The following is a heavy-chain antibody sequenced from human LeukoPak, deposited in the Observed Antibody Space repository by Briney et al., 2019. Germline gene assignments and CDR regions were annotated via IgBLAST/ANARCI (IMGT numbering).Heavy chain of an antibody. D-gene: IGHD4-17*01. CDR1: DNIFTSYW. Sequence: GESLKISCKGSDNIFTSYWISWVRQMPGKGLEWMGRIDPSDSYTNYSPSFQGHVTISAAKSISTAYLQWSRLKASATAMYYCARRHGAYEGDFDYWGQGTLVTVSS. V-gene: IGHV5-10-1*01. CDR2: IDPSDSYT. CDR3: ARRHGAYEGDFDY. J-gene: IGHJ4*02.